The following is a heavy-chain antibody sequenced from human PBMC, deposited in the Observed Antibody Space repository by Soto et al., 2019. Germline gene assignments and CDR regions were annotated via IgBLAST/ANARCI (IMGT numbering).Heavy chain of an antibody. D-gene: IGHD6-13*01. CDR1: GGSISSYY. CDR2: IYYSGST. Sequence: SETLSLTCTVSGGSISSYYWSWIRQPPGKGLEWIGYIYYSGSTNYNPSLKSRVTISVDTSKNQFSLKLSSVTATDTAVYYCARHAGNSPYYGMDVWGQGTTVTVSS. J-gene: IGHJ6*02. CDR3: ARHAGNSPYYGMDV. V-gene: IGHV4-59*01.